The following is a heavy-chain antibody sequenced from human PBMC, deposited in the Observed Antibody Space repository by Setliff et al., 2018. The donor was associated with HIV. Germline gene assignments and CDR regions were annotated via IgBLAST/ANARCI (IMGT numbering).Heavy chain of an antibody. CDR1: GYTFTGYY. CDR3: ARETLRWKSRAFDI. Sequence: EASVKVSCKASGYTFTGYYMHWVRQAPGQGLEWMGWISPNSGGTNYAQKFQGRVTMTRDTSISTAYMELSRLRSDDTAVYYCARETLRWKSRAFDIWGQGTMVTVSS. CDR2: ISPNSGGT. V-gene: IGHV1-2*02. J-gene: IGHJ3*02. D-gene: IGHD4-17*01.